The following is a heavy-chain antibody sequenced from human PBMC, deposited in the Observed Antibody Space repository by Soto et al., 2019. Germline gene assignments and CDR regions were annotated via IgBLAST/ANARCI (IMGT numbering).Heavy chain of an antibody. CDR3: ARSVGGIAARPPKSINKIHPYYYSYGMDV. Sequence: SQTLSLTCAISGDSVSSNSAAWNWIRQSPSRGLEWLGRTYYRSKWYNDYAVSVKSRITINPDTSKNQFSLQLNSVTPEDTAVYYCARSVGGIAARPPKSINKIHPYYYSYGMDVWGQGTTVTVSS. CDR2: TYYRSKWYN. D-gene: IGHD6-6*01. V-gene: IGHV6-1*01. CDR1: GDSVSSNSAA. J-gene: IGHJ6*02.